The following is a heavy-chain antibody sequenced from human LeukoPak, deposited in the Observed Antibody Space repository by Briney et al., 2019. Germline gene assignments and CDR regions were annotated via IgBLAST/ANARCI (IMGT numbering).Heavy chain of an antibody. CDR3: ARDPGLYDFWSGYPRLFDY. V-gene: IGHV1-18*01. J-gene: IGHJ4*02. Sequence: GASVKVSCKASGYTFTSYGISWVRPAPGQGPEWMGWISAYNGNTNYAQKLQGRVTMTTDTSTSTAYMELRSLRSDDTAVYYCARDPGLYDFWSGYPRLFDYWGQGTLLTVSS. CDR2: ISAYNGNT. D-gene: IGHD3-3*01. CDR1: GYTFTSYG.